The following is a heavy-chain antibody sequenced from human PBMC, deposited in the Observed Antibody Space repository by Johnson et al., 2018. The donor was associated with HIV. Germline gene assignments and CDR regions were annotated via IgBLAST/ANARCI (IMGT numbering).Heavy chain of an antibody. J-gene: IGHJ3*02. Sequence: VQLVESGGGLVQPGGSLRLSCAASGFTFSINWNGVRTAYPDSMKGRFTISRDNAKNSLYLQMNSLRAEDTALYFCARGGSGSYWGYLTDAFDIWGQGTMVTVSS. CDR2: INWNGVRT. D-gene: IGHD1-26*01. CDR1: GFTF. V-gene: IGHV3-20*04. CDR3: ARGGSGSYWGYLTDAFDI.